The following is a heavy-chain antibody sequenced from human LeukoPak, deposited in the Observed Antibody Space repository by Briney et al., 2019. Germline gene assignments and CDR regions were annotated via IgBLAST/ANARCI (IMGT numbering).Heavy chain of an antibody. D-gene: IGHD3-22*01. CDR3: ARVQSYYDSSGYTRTMDV. CDR2: IHSGGST. V-gene: IGHV3-53*01. CDR1: GFTVSSNY. Sequence: GGSLRLPCAASGFTVSSNYMSWVRQAPGRGLEWVSVIHSGGSTYYADSVKGRFTISRDNSKNTLYLQMNSLRAEDTAVYYCARVQSYYDSSGYTRTMDVWGKGTTVTVSS. J-gene: IGHJ6*03.